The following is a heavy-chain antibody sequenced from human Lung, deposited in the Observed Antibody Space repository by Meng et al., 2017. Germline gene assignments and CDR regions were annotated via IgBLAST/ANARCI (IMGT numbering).Heavy chain of an antibody. D-gene: IGHD3-22*01. Sequence: GGSLRLSVAASEFTFDTYAIHWVPQTPGKGLDCVAVISHDGRQTFYTDSVEGRFSISRDNSKNNLSLKMNSLRTEAAALYSCAGSYDTTTSSGTLFEFKLNYWSQGTPVTVSS. CDR1: EFTFDTYA. CDR3: AGSYDTTTSSGTLFEFKLNY. V-gene: IGHV3-30*10. J-gene: IGHJ4*02. CDR2: ISHDGRQT.